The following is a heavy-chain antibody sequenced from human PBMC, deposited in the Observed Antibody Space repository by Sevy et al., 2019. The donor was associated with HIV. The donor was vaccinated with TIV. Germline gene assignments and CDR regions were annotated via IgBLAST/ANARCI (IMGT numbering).Heavy chain of an antibody. V-gene: IGHV3-74*01. CDR1: GFTFTNYW. CDR3: VYYDFWSGSSEYYMDV. J-gene: IGHJ6*03. Sequence: GGSLRLSCAASGFTFTNYWMHWVRQAPGKGLVWVSRINSDGSITTYADSVKGRFTISRDNAKNTLYLQMNSLRAEDTAVYYCVYYDFWSGSSEYYMDVWGEGTTVTVSS. CDR2: INSDGSIT. D-gene: IGHD3-3*01.